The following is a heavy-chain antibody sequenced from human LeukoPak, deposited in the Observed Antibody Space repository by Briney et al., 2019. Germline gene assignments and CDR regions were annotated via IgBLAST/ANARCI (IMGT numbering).Heavy chain of an antibody. Sequence: ASVKVSCKVSGYTLTELSMHWVRQAPGKGLEWMGWINPNSGGTNYAQKFQGWVTMTRDTSISTAYMELSRLRSDDTAVYYCARGLGYRAVRGVSNWFDPWGQGTLVTVSS. CDR2: INPNSGGT. CDR3: ARGLGYRAVRGVSNWFDP. V-gene: IGHV1-2*04. D-gene: IGHD3-10*01. J-gene: IGHJ5*02. CDR1: GYTLTELS.